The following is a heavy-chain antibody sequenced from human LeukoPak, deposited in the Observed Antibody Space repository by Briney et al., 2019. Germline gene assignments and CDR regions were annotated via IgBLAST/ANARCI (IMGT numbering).Heavy chain of an antibody. CDR3: ARDGEYYGSGSPDY. D-gene: IGHD3-10*01. CDR1: GFTFSNYW. CDR2: IKQDGGEK. V-gene: IGHV3-7*01. Sequence: PGGSLRLSCAASGFTFSNYWMSWVRQAPGKGLEWVANIKQDGGEKFYVDSVKGRFTISRDNAKNSLYLQMSSLRAEDTAVYYCARDGEYYGSGSPDYWGQGTLVTVSS. J-gene: IGHJ4*02.